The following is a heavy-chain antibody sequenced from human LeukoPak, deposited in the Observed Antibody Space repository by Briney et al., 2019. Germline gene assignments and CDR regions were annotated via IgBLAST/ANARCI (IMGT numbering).Heavy chain of an antibody. Sequence: PGGSLRLSCAASGFTFSAYSMHWFRQAPGEGLEWVALISHDGTNKAFADSVQGRFTISRDNSRNTMDLQMNSLRVDDTAMYYCARDRRYSSSWYFDYWGQGTLVTVSS. D-gene: IGHD6-13*01. CDR3: ARDRRYSSSWYFDY. CDR1: GFTFSAYS. CDR2: ISHDGTNK. V-gene: IGHV3-30*04. J-gene: IGHJ4*02.